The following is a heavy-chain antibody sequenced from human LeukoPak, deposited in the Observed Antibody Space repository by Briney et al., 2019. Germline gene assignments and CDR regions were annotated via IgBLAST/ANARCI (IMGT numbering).Heavy chain of an antibody. CDR3: ARAPSVRGGPGVY. CDR1: GYTFTSYD. CDR2: MNPNSGNT. V-gene: IGHV1-8*01. J-gene: IGHJ4*02. Sequence: ASVKVSCKASGYTFTSYDINWVRQATGQGLEWMGWMNPNSGNTGYAQKFQGRVTMTRNTSISTAYMELSSLRSEDTAVYYCARAPSVRGGPGVYWGQGTLVTVSS. D-gene: IGHD3-10*01.